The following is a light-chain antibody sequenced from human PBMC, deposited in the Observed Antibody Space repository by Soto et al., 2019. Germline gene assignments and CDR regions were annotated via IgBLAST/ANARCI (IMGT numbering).Light chain of an antibody. CDR1: SSDVGGYNY. CDR2: DVS. CDR3: SSYTSSRTLYV. J-gene: IGLJ1*01. V-gene: IGLV2-14*01. Sequence: QSVLTQPASVSGSPGQSITISCTGTSSDVGGYNYVSWYQQHPGKAPKLMIYDVSNRPSGVSNRFSGSKSGNTASLTISGLQAEDEADYYCSSYTSSRTLYVFGTGTKVTVL.